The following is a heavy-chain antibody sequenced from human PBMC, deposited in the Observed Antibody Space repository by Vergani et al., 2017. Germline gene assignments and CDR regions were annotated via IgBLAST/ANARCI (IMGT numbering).Heavy chain of an antibody. CDR3: ARDKGYYYDSSGYYYVYWFDP. V-gene: IGHV3-11*04. Sequence: QVQLVESGGGLVKPGGSLRLSCAASGFTFSDYYMSWIRQAPGKGLEWVSYISSSGSTIYYADSVKGRFTISRDNSKNTLYLQMNSLRAEDTAVYYCARDKGYYYDSSGYYYVYWFDPWGQGTLVTVSS. J-gene: IGHJ5*02. D-gene: IGHD3-22*01. CDR2: ISSSGSTI. CDR1: GFTFSDYY.